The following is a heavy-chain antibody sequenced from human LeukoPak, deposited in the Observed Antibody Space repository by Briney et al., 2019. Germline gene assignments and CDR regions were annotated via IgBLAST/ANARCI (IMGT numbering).Heavy chain of an antibody. Sequence: SETLSLTCTVPGGSISSSSYYWGWIRQPPGKGLEWIGSIYYSGSTYYNPSLKSRVTISVDTSKNQFSLKLSSVTAADTAVYYCARDRIGSAFRVDYFDYWGQGTLVTVSS. J-gene: IGHJ4*02. V-gene: IGHV4-39*07. CDR3: ARDRIGSAFRVDYFDY. D-gene: IGHD1-1*01. CDR2: IYYSGST. CDR1: GGSISSSSYY.